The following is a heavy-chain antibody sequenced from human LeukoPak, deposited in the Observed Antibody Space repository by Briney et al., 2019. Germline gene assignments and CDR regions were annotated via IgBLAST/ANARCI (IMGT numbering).Heavy chain of an antibody. CDR3: ARQKRTYYDILTGYTLDY. J-gene: IGHJ4*02. CDR1: GYSISSGYY. CDR2: IYHSGST. D-gene: IGHD3-9*01. V-gene: IGHV4-38-2*02. Sequence: SETLSLTCTVSGYSISSGYYWGWIRQPPGKGLEWIGSIYHSGSTYYNPSLKSRVTISVDTSKNQFPLKLSSVTAADTAVYYCARQKRTYYDILTGYTLDYWGQGTLVTVSS.